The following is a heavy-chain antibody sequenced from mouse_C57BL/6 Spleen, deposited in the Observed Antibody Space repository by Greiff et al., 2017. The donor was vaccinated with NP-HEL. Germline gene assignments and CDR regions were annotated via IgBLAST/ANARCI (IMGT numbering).Heavy chain of an antibody. V-gene: IGHV2-9-1*01. J-gene: IGHJ4*01. CDR1: GFSLTSYA. CDR3: ASTHYYGSSYGAMDY. D-gene: IGHD1-1*01. Sequence: VQGVESGPGLVAPSQSLSITCTVSGFSLTSYAISWVRQPPGKGLEWLGVIWTGGGTNYNSALKSRLSISKDNSKSQVFLKMNSLQTDDTARYYCASTHYYGSSYGAMDYWGQGTSVTVSS. CDR2: IWTGGGT.